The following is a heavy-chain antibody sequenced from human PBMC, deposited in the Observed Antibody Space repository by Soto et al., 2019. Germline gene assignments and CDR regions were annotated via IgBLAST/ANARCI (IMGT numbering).Heavy chain of an antibody. CDR1: GFTFSDYG. Sequence: QVQLVESGGGVVRPWRSLRLSCAASGFTFSDYGMHWVRQAPGKGLEWVAVIWKDGSNRYYGDSVKGRFTISRDNSQNTLYLQMNSLRVEDTAVYYGARGGGYHYDSSGYYSTFNYWGQGTLVTVSS. D-gene: IGHD3-22*01. J-gene: IGHJ4*02. CDR3: ARGGGYHYDSSGYYSTFNY. CDR2: IWKDGSNR. V-gene: IGHV3-33*03.